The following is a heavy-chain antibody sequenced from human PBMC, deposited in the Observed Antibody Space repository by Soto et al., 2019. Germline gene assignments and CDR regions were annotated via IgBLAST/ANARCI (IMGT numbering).Heavy chain of an antibody. J-gene: IGHJ1*01. CDR1: GFTFSSYS. CDR3: ASLKYSSGWYGDFQH. CDR2: ISSSSSYI. Sequence: EVQLAESGGGLVKPGGSLRLSCAASGFTFSSYSMNWVRQAPGKGLEWVSSISSSSSYIYYADSVKGRFTISRDNAKNSLYLQMNSLRAEDTAVYYCASLKYSSGWYGDFQHWGQGTLVTVSS. V-gene: IGHV3-21*01. D-gene: IGHD6-19*01.